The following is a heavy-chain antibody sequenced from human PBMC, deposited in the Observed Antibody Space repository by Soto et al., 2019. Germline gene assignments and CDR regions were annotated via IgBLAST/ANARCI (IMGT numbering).Heavy chain of an antibody. CDR3: ARDEARYSYGTTPIGY. V-gene: IGHV3-48*01. J-gene: IGHJ4*02. Sequence: PGGSLRLSCAASGFTFSSYSMNWVRQAPGKGLEWVSYISSSSSTIYYADSVKGRFTISRDNAKNSLYLQMNSLRAEDTAVYYCARDEARYSYGTTPIGYWGQGTLVTVSS. CDR1: GFTFSSYS. CDR2: ISSSSSTI. D-gene: IGHD5-18*01.